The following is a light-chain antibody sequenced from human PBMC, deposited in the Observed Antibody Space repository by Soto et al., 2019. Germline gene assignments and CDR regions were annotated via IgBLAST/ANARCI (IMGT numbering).Light chain of an antibody. CDR1: SSDVGGYNY. Sequence: QSALTQPPSASGSPGQSVTISCTGTSSDVGGYNYVSWYQQHPGKAPKLMISEVSKRPSGVPDRFSGSTSGNTASLTVSVLQAEDEADYYCSSFAGNNNLVFGGGTKLTVL. J-gene: IGLJ2*01. CDR3: SSFAGNNNLV. V-gene: IGLV2-8*01. CDR2: EVS.